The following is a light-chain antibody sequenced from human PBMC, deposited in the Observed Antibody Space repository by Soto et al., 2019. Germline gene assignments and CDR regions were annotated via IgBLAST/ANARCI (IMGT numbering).Light chain of an antibody. CDR3: QQYGSSPFT. J-gene: IGKJ4*01. Sequence: EIVLTQSPGTLSLSPGERATLACRASQSLSSTYLAWIQQKPGQAPRLLIYGPSSRATGIPDRFSASGSGTDFTLNISRLEPEDFAVYYCQQYGSSPFTFGGGTKVEIK. V-gene: IGKV3-20*01. CDR2: GPS. CDR1: QSLSSTY.